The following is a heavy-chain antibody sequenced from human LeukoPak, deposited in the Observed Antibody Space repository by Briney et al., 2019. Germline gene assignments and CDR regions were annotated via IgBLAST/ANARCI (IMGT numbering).Heavy chain of an antibody. CDR3: ARGHDYVWGSYRGNNWFDP. J-gene: IGHJ5*02. CDR1: GGSISSGSYY. Sequence: SETLSLTCTVSGGSISSGSYYWSWIRQPAGKGLEWIGRIYTSGSTNYNPSLKSRVTISVDTSKNQFSLKLSSVTAADTAVYYCARGHDYVWGSYRGNNWFDPWGQGTLVTVSS. D-gene: IGHD3-16*02. CDR2: IYTSGST. V-gene: IGHV4-61*02.